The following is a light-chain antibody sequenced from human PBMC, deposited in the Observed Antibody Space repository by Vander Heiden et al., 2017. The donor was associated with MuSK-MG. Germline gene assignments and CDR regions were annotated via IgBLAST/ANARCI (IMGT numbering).Light chain of an antibody. Sequence: SALTQPASVSCPPGQSITISCSGTSSDIGGYNYLSWYQQHPSEAPKLIISGVRNRPSGVSNRFSGSKCGNTASLTISGLRAEDEADYYCNSYTSSTTWVFGGGTKLTVL. CDR3: NSYTSSTTWV. CDR1: SSDIGGYNY. J-gene: IGLJ3*02. V-gene: IGLV2-14*01. CDR2: GVR.